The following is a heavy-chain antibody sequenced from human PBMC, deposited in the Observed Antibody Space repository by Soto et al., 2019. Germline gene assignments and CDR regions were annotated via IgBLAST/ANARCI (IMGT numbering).Heavy chain of an antibody. J-gene: IGHJ6*02. Sequence: ASVKVSCKASGYTFTGYYMHWVRQAPGQGLEWMGWINPNSGGTNYAQKFQGWVTMTRDTSISTAYMELSRLRSDDTAVYYCARVNDFWSGTYYGMDVWGQGTTVTVSS. CDR3: ARVNDFWSGTYYGMDV. D-gene: IGHD3-3*01. CDR1: GYTFTGYY. V-gene: IGHV1-2*04. CDR2: INPNSGGT.